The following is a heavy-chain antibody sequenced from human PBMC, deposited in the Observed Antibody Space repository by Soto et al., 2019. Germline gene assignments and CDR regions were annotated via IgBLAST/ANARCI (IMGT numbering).Heavy chain of an antibody. V-gene: IGHV4-34*01. D-gene: IGHD2-15*01. Sequence: SETLSLTCAVYGGSFSGYYWSWIRQPPGKGLEWIGEINHSGSTNYNPSLKSRVTISVDTSKNQFSLKLSSVTAADTAVYYCARMQLGYCSGGRCRLLDYWGQGTPVTVYS. CDR1: GGSFSGYY. CDR2: INHSGST. J-gene: IGHJ4*02. CDR3: ARMQLGYCSGGRCRLLDY.